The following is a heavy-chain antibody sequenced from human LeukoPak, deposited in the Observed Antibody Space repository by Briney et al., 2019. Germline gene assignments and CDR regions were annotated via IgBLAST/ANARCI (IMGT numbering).Heavy chain of an antibody. Sequence: PGGSLRLSCAASGFTFSSYSMNWVRQAPGKGLEWVSSISSSSYIYYADSVKGRFTISRDNAKNSLYLQMNSLRAEDTAVYYCARDRGRGSGWYGSNYYYMDVWGKGTTVTVSS. J-gene: IGHJ6*03. CDR3: ARDRGRGSGWYGSNYYYMDV. CDR2: ISSSSYI. CDR1: GFTFSSYS. D-gene: IGHD6-19*01. V-gene: IGHV3-21*01.